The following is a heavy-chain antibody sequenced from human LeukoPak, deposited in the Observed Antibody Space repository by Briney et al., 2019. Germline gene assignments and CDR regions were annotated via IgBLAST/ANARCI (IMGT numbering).Heavy chain of an antibody. CDR2: INHSGST. CDR3: ARLTAKFGEIPHNYYYYMDV. Sequence: PSETLSLTCTVSGGSISNKYWSWIRQPPGKGLEWIGEINHSGSTNYNPSLKSRVTISVDTSKNQFSLKLSSVTAADTAVYYCARLTAKFGEIPHNYYYYMDVWGKGTTVTISS. D-gene: IGHD3-10*01. CDR1: GGSISNKY. J-gene: IGHJ6*03. V-gene: IGHV4-34*01.